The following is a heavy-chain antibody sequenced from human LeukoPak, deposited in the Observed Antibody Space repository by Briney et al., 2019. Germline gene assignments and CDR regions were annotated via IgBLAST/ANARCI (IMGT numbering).Heavy chain of an antibody. D-gene: IGHD3-10*01. J-gene: IGHJ4*02. CDR3: ATRRPPSYGSGSYVFDY. CDR1: GGSFSGYY. V-gene: IGHV4-59*01. CDR2: IYYSGST. Sequence: SETLSLTCAVYGGSFSGYYWSWIRQPPGKGLEWIGYIYYSGSTNYNPSLKSRVTISVDTSKNQFSLKLSSVTAADTAVYYCATRRPPSYGSGSYVFDYWGQGTLVTVSS.